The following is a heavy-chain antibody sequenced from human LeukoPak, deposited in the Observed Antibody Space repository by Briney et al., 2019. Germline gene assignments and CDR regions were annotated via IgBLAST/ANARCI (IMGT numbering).Heavy chain of an antibody. Sequence: GGSLRLSCAASGFTFSSYAMSWVRQAPGKGLEWVSAISGSGGSTYYADSVKGRFTISRDNSKNTLYLQMNSLRAEDTAAYYCAKEDSSGYQTGSFDYWGQGTLVTVSS. CDR1: GFTFSSYA. CDR3: AKEDSSGYQTGSFDY. CDR2: ISGSGGST. V-gene: IGHV3-23*01. J-gene: IGHJ4*02. D-gene: IGHD3-22*01.